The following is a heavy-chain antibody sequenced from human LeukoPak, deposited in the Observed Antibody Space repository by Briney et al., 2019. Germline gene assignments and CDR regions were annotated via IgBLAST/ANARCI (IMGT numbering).Heavy chain of an antibody. CDR2: ISYDGSNK. CDR1: GFTFSSFG. J-gene: IGHJ4*02. V-gene: IGHV3-30*03. CDR3: ARDIAAGTRWVFDY. D-gene: IGHD6-13*01. Sequence: PGGSLRLSCAASGFTFSSFGMHWVRQAPGKGLEWVAVISYDGSNKYYADSVKGRFTISRDNSKNTLYLQMNSLRAEDTAVYYCARDIAAGTRWVFDYWGQGTLVTVSS.